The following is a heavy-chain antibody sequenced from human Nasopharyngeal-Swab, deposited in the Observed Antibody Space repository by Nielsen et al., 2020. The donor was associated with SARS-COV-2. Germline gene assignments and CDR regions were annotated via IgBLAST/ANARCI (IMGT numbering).Heavy chain of an antibody. CDR3: ATRDPSIVGATTPYDAFDI. D-gene: IGHD1-26*01. CDR1: GYTLTELS. Sequence: ASVKVSCKVSGYTLTELSMHWVLQAPGKGLEWMGGFDPEDGETIYAQKFQGRVTMTEDTSTDTAYMELSSLRSEDTAVYYCATRDPSIVGATTPYDAFDIWGQGTMVTVSS. CDR2: FDPEDGET. V-gene: IGHV1-24*01. J-gene: IGHJ3*02.